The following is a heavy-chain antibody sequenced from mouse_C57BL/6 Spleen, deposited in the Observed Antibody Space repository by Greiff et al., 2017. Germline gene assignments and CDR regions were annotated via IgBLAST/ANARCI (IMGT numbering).Heavy chain of an antibody. D-gene: IGHD2-1*01. Sequence: EVKLVESGEGLVKPGGSLKLSCAASGFTFSSYAMSWVRQTPEKRLEWVAYISSGGDYIYYADTVKGRFTISRDKARNTLYLQMSSLKSEDTAMYYCTTVPHYYGNYEGAWFAYWGQGTLLTVSA. CDR1: GFTFSSYA. CDR3: TTVPHYYGNYEGAWFAY. CDR2: ISSGGDYI. V-gene: IGHV5-9-1*02. J-gene: IGHJ3*01.